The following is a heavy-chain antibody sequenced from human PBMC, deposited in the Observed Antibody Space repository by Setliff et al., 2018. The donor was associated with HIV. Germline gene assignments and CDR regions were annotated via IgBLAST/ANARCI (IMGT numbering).Heavy chain of an antibody. CDR2: IYTSGST. CDR1: GGSISSYY. V-gene: IGHV4-4*08. J-gene: IGHJ4*02. Sequence: PSETLSLTCTVSGGSISSYYWSWIRQPPGKGLEWIGYIYTSGSTNYNPSLKSRVTISKDTSKNQVVLTMTNMDPVDTATYYCARTSYGYSYGTGYFDYWGQGTLVTVSS. D-gene: IGHD5-18*01. CDR3: ARTSYGYSYGTGYFDY.